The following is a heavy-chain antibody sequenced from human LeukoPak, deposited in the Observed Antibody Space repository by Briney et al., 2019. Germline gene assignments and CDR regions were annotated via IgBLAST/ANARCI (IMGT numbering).Heavy chain of an antibody. Sequence: SETLSLTCTVSGGSISTYYWSWIRQPPGKGLEWIGYIYYSGSTNYNPSLKGRVTISVDTSKNQFSLNLRSVTAADTAVYYCAREVGGLDWFDPWGQGTLVTVSS. V-gene: IGHV4-59*01. J-gene: IGHJ5*02. CDR2: IYYSGST. CDR1: GGSISTYY. D-gene: IGHD1-26*01. CDR3: AREVGGLDWFDP.